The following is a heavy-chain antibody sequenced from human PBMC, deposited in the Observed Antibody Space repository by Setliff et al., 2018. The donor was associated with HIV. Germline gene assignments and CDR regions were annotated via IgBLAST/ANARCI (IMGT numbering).Heavy chain of an antibody. CDR2: LRSKIDGGTT. J-gene: IGHJ4*02. V-gene: IGHV3-15*07. CDR3: TAVGSLAGRRPELN. D-gene: IGHD6-6*01. CDR1: GFTFSNAW. Sequence: GGSLRLSCAASGFTFSNAWMNWVRQAPGKGLEWVARLRSKIDGGTTEYAAPVKGRFTISRDDSINTLYLQTNSLKTEDTAVYFCTAVGSLAGRRPELNWGRGTLVTVSS.